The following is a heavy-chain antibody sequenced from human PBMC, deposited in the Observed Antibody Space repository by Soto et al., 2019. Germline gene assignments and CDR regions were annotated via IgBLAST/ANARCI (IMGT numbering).Heavy chain of an antibody. V-gene: IGHV6-1*01. CDR1: GDSVSSNSAT. CDR3: GRAHLGTDRYILEPFDP. D-gene: IGHD1-1*01. J-gene: IGHJ5*02. Sequence: QTLSLTCAISGDSVSSNSATWNLIRQSPSRGLEWLGRTYYRSKWYNDYAISVKSRITINPDTSKNQFSLQLNSVIPEDTAVYYCGRAHLGTDRYILEPFDPWGQGTLVTVSS. CDR2: TYYRSKWYN.